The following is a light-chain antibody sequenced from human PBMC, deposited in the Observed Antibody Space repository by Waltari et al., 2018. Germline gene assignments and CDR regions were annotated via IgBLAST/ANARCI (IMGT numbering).Light chain of an antibody. J-gene: IGKJ1*01. CDR2: HAS. CDR1: QSVAKY. CDR3: QKYVNLPAT. Sequence: EIVLTQSPGSLSLSPGERATLSCKASQSVAKYLAWYQQKPGQAPRRLIYHASIRATGIPDMFSGSGYGTDFSLTNSRLEPEDFAVYFCQKYVNLPATFGQGTTVEV. V-gene: IGKV3-20*01.